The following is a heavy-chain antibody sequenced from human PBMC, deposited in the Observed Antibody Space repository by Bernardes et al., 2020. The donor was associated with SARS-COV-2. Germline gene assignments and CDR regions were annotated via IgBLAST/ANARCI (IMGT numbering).Heavy chain of an antibody. CDR3: ARRKYELMTGYRLDY. CDR2: IYSSGSA. CDR1: VGSIRSYY. Sequence: WETLSLTCSFSVGSIRSYYCTCFRQPPAKGLEWIGDIYSSGSASYNPSLKSRATISLDTANNQFSLRLSSVTAADTAVYFCARRKYELMTGYRLDYWGQGTLVRVPS. V-gene: IGHV4-59*01. J-gene: IGHJ4*02. D-gene: IGHD3-9*01.